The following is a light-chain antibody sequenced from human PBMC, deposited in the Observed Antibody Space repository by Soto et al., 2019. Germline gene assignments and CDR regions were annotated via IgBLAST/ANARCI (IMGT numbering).Light chain of an antibody. J-gene: IGKJ4*01. Sequence: EIVLTQSPGTLSLSPGEIATLSCRASQSVSSSSLAWYQQKPGQAPRLLIYAASYRATGIPDRFSGSGSGTEFTLIISSLQSEDSAVYYCQQYGSSPSTFGGGTKV. V-gene: IGKV3-20*01. CDR2: AAS. CDR1: QSVSSSS. CDR3: QQYGSSPST.